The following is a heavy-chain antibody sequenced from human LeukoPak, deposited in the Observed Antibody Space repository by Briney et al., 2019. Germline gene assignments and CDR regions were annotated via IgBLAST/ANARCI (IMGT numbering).Heavy chain of an antibody. CDR2: IYTGGST. Sequence: SETLSLTCTVSGGSISSGSYSWSWISQPAGKGLEWIGRIYTGGSTNCNPSLKSRVTISVDTSKNQFSLNLSSVTAADTAVYYCARDTIYGSGSYSHYWGQGTLVTVSS. J-gene: IGHJ4*02. CDR1: GGSISSGSYS. CDR3: ARDTIYGSGSYSHY. D-gene: IGHD3-10*01. V-gene: IGHV4-61*02.